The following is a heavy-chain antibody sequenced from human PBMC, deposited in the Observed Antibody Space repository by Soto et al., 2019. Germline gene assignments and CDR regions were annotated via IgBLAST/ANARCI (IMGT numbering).Heavy chain of an antibody. Sequence: GASVKVSCKASGGTFSIYAISWVRQAPGQGLEWMGGIIPIFGTANYAQKFQGRVTITADESTSTAYMELSSLRSEDTAVYYCARFFYDYSNYGLAWFDPWGQGTLVTVSS. CDR2: IIPIFGTA. CDR3: ARFFYDYSNYGLAWFDP. J-gene: IGHJ5*02. D-gene: IGHD4-4*01. CDR1: GGTFSIYA. V-gene: IGHV1-69*13.